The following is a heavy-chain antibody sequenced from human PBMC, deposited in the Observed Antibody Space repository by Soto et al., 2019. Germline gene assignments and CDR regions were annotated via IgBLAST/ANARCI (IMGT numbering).Heavy chain of an antibody. CDR3: ARDNGGRYSSSWYDDYYYGMDV. CDR2: IKQDGSEK. D-gene: IGHD6-13*01. Sequence: GGSLRLSCAASGFTFSSYWMSWVRQAPGKGLEWVANIKQDGSEKYYVDSVKGRFTISRDNAKNSLYLQMNSLRAEDTAVYYCARDNGGRYSSSWYDDYYYGMDVWGQGTTVTVSS. CDR1: GFTFSSYW. V-gene: IGHV3-7*01. J-gene: IGHJ6*02.